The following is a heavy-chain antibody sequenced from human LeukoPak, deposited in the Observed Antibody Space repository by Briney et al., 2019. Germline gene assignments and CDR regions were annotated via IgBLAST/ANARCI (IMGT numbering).Heavy chain of an antibody. V-gene: IGHV3-11*01. CDR3: ARDPFMTTGWGIDY. CDR1: GFTFSDDC. J-gene: IGHJ4*01. CDR2: ISSSGDIT. Sequence: PGGSLRLSCAASGFTFSDDCMNWIRQAPGKGLEWVSYISSSGDITYYADSVRGRFTISRDNTKNSLYLQMNSLRAEDTAVYYCARDPFMTTGWGIDYWGQGTLVTVSS. D-gene: IGHD4-17*01.